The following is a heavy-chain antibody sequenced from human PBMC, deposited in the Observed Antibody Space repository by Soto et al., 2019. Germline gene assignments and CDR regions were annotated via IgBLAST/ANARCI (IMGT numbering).Heavy chain of an antibody. CDR1: GGSSSSYY. D-gene: IGHD6-6*01. CDR3: ARGARLVDALDI. J-gene: IGHJ3*02. CDR2: IYYGGST. Sequence: SETPSLSCTVSGGSSSSYYWSWIRQPPGKGLEWIGYIYYGGSTNYNSSLKSRATISVDTSKNQFSLKLSSVTAADTAVYYCARGARLVDALDIWGQGTMVTVSS. V-gene: IGHV4-59*01.